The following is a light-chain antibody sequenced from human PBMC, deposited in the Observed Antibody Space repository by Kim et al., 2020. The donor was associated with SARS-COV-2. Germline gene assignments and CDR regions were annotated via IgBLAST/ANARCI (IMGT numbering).Light chain of an antibody. Sequence: QRVTISCTGSISNVGAGYDVHWYQQLPATAPKLLIYGNNNRPSGVPDRFSGSKSDTSASLAITGLQAEDEADYYCQSYDNSLSGYVFGSGTKVTVL. CDR1: ISNVGAGYD. CDR2: GNN. J-gene: IGLJ1*01. V-gene: IGLV1-40*01. CDR3: QSYDNSLSGYV.